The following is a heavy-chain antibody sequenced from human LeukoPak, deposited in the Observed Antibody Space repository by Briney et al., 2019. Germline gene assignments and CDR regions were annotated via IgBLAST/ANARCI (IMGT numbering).Heavy chain of an antibody. V-gene: IGHV3-30-3*02. D-gene: IGHD6-19*01. Sequence: PGGSLRLSCAASGFTFSGYPIHWVRQAPGKGLEWVAVISYDGSNKYYADSVKGRFTISRDNSKNTLYLQMNSLRAEDTAVYYCAKDWGSSDWYNWFDPWGQGTLVTVSS. CDR2: ISYDGSNK. CDR3: AKDWGSSDWYNWFDP. CDR1: GFTFSGYP. J-gene: IGHJ5*02.